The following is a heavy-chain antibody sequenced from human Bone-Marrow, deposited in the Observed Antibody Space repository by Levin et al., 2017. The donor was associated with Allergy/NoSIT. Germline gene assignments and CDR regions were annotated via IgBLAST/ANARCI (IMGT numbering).Heavy chain of an antibody. Sequence: LSLTCAASGFTFSNAWMSWVRQAPGKGLEWVGRIKSKTDGGTTDYAAPVKGRFTISRDDSKNTLYLQMNSLKTEDTAVYYCTTEDCSGGSCYLGTSWFDPWGQGTLVTVSS. J-gene: IGHJ5*02. CDR2: IKSKTDGGTT. D-gene: IGHD2-15*01. V-gene: IGHV3-15*01. CDR1: GFTFSNAW. CDR3: TTEDCSGGSCYLGTSWFDP.